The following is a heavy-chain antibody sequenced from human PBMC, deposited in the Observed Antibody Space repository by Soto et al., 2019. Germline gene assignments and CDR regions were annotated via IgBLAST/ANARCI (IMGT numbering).Heavy chain of an antibody. CDR1: GYTFTDYY. CDR2: FSPSGGSA. V-gene: IGHV1-46*01. J-gene: IGHJ4*02. Sequence: QVQLVQSGAEVKKPGASVKVSCKTSGYTFTDYYMHWVRXAPGQGLEWMGVFSPSGGSATYAQKXXGXXXXXXXXXXXXXXXXXXXXXXXXXXXXXXXXXXXXXXXXIDYWGQGTLVTVSS. CDR3: XXXXXXXXXXIDY.